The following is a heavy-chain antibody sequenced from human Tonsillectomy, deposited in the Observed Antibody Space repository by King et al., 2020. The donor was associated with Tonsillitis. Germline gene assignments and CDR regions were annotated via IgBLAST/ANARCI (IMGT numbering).Heavy chain of an antibody. Sequence: VQLVESGGGLVKPGGSLILSCSAFGVTLNNYWMTCVRRAPGKGLEWVANIRGDGNLKYYMDSVEGRFTISRDNARNSVDLQMNSLRAGDTAVYYCARDTNYFDGNLYYDVFDLWGQGTMVTVSS. D-gene: IGHD3-22*01. J-gene: IGHJ3*01. CDR2: IRGDGNLK. CDR3: ARDTNYFDGNLYYDVFDL. V-gene: IGHV3-7*03. CDR1: GVTLNNYW.